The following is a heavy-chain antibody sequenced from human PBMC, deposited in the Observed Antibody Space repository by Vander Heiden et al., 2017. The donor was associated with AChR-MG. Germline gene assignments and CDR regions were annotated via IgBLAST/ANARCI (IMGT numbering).Heavy chain of an antibody. CDR1: GFTFSSYC. D-gene: IGHD3-3*01. CDR3: ARGDTYYDFWSGYYILYFDY. CDR2: IKQDGSEK. V-gene: IGHV3-7*01. Sequence: EVQLVESGGGLVQPGGSLSLSCAASGFTFSSYCMSWVRQAPGKGVEGVANIKQDGSEKYDVDSVKGRFTISRDNAKNSLYLQMNSLRAEDTAVYYCARGDTYYDFWSGYYILYFDYWGQGTLVTVSS. J-gene: IGHJ4*02.